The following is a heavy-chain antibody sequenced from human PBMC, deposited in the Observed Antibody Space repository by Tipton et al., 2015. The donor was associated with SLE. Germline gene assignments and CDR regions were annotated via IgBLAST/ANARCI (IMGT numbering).Heavy chain of an antibody. CDR1: GFTFSSYA. V-gene: IGHV3-23*01. Sequence: GSLRLSCAASGFTFSSYAMSWVRQAPGKGLEWVSAISGSGGSTYYADSVKGRFTISRDNSKNTLYLQMNSLRAEDTAVYYCALICSSTSCYSDYWGQGTLVTVSS. J-gene: IGHJ4*02. D-gene: IGHD2-2*02. CDR3: ALICSSTSCYSDY. CDR2: ISGSGGST.